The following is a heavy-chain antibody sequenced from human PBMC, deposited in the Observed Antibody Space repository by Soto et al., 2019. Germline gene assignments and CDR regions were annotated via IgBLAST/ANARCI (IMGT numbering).Heavy chain of an antibody. CDR1: TFTFNNYA. Sequence: PGGSLRLSCAASTFTFNNYAVHWVRQAPGKGLEWVAVVSYDGIVEYFSDAVKGRFTISRDSSKQTIHLQMSSLRPEDTALYYCATPTRSRVNFHALGFWGLRKMVTLSS. V-gene: IGHV3-30*03. CDR3: ATPTRSRVNFHALGF. CDR2: VSYDGIVE. J-gene: IGHJ3*01. D-gene: IGHD3-10*01.